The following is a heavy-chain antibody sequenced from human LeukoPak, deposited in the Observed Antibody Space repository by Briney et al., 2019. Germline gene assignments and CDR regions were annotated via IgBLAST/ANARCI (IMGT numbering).Heavy chain of an antibody. D-gene: IGHD2-2*02. Sequence: PSETLSLTCAVYGGSFSDSYWSWIRQPPGKGLEWIGEINHSGSTNFKSSLKSRVTTSVDTSKNQFSLKLSSVTAADTAVYFCARGSRYCSSISCYKYYYAMDVWGQGTTVTVSS. CDR1: GGSFSDSY. V-gene: IGHV4-34*01. J-gene: IGHJ6*02. CDR3: ARGSRYCSSISCYKYYYAMDV. CDR2: INHSGST.